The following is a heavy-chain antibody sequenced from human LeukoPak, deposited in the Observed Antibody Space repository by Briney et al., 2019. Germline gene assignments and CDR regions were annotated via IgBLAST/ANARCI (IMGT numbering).Heavy chain of an antibody. CDR1: GYTFTSYD. D-gene: IGHD3-10*01. CDR2: MNPNSGNI. CDR3: ARALGDYGSGSYGGFDY. Sequence: ASVKVSCKASGYTFTSYDINWVRQATGQGLEWMGWMNPNSGNIGYAQKIQGRVTMTRNTSVSTAYMELSSLRSEDTAVYYCARALGDYGSGSYGGFDYWGQGTLVTVSS. V-gene: IGHV1-8*01. J-gene: IGHJ4*02.